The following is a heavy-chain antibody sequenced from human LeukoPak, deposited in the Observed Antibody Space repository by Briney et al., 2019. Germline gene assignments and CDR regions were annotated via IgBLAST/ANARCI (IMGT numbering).Heavy chain of an antibody. CDR1: GYTFTSYD. Sequence: GASVKVSCKASGYTFTSYDINWVRQATGQGLEWMGWMNPNSGDTGYAQKFQGRVTMTRDTSISTAYTELSSLRSEDTAVYYCARGVPRYCRSPVRATADICGVYWGQGTLVTVSS. D-gene: IGHD2-2*01. V-gene: IGHV1-8*01. CDR3: ARGVPRYCRSPVRATADICGVY. CDR2: MNPNSGDT. J-gene: IGHJ4*02.